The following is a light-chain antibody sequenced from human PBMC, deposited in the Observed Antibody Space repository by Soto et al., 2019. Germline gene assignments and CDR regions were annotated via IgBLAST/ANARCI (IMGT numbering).Light chain of an antibody. J-gene: IGLJ3*02. CDR3: QSYDSRLSGWV. Sequence: QPVLTQPPSLSGAPGQRVTISCTGSSSNIGAGYDVHWYQQLPGTAPKLLIYHNANRPSGVPDRFSGSKSGTSASLAITGLRAEDEADYYCQSYDSRLSGWVFGGGTQLTVL. V-gene: IGLV1-40*01. CDR2: HNA. CDR1: SSNIGAGYD.